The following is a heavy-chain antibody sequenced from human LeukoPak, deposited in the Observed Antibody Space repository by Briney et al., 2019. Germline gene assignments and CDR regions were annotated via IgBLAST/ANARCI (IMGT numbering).Heavy chain of an antibody. CDR2: IYPDDSDT. CDR3: ARPHSTGWNY. CDR1: GYSFTNYW. Sequence: GESLKISCKGSGYSFTNYWIAWVRQMPGKGLEWMGIIYPDDSDTKYSPSFQGQVTISVDKSISTAYLQWSSLKASDTAMYYCARPHSTGWNYWGQGTLVTVSS. D-gene: IGHD6-19*01. V-gene: IGHV5-51*01. J-gene: IGHJ4*02.